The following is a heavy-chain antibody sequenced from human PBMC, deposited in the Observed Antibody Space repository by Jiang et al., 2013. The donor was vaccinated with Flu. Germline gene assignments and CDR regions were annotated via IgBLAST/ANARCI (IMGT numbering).Heavy chain of an antibody. J-gene: IGHJ4*02. D-gene: IGHD3-16*01. Sequence: KPSETLSLTCTVSGGSISSYYWSWIRQPPGKGLEWIGYIYYSGSTNYNPSLKSRVTISVDTSKNQFSLKLSSVTAADTAVYYCARVRGGTDPIWGQGTLVTVSS. V-gene: IGHV4-59*01. CDR3: ARVRGGTDPI. CDR1: GGSISSYY. CDR2: IYYSGST.